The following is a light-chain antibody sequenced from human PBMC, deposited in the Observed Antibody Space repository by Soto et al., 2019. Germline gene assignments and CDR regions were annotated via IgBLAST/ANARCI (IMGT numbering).Light chain of an antibody. CDR3: QQYNNWPPWT. CDR1: QSVNNN. CDR2: GAS. J-gene: IGKJ1*01. Sequence: EIVLTQSPATLSVSPGERATLSCRASQSVNNNLAWYQQKPGQAPRLLIFGASTRASGIPARFSGSGSETEFTLTISSLQSEDFAVYYCQQYNNWPPWTFGRGTKVEV. V-gene: IGKV3-15*01.